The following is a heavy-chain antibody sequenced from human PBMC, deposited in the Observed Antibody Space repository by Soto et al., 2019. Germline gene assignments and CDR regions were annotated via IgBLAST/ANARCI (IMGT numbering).Heavy chain of an antibody. D-gene: IGHD6-6*01. CDR2: IYPGDSDT. Sequence: LGESLKISCEGSGYIFTSYWIGWVRQMPGKGLEWMGIIYPGDSDTRYNPSFQGQVTISADKSINTAYLQWTSLKASDTAVYYCARRAARHFDYWGQGTLVTVSS. J-gene: IGHJ4*02. CDR3: ARRAARHFDY. CDR1: GYIFTSYW. V-gene: IGHV5-51*01.